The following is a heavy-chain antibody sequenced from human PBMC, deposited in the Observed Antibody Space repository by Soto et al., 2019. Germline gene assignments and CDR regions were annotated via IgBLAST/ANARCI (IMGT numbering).Heavy chain of an antibody. V-gene: IGHV3-15*07. J-gene: IGHJ4*01. D-gene: IGHD2-8*01. CDR1: GFPFSNAW. CDR3: TTDSRTSLPEIRFDY. CDR2: VKSKTDGGSS. Sequence: GSLRLSCVASGFPFSNAWINWVRQVPGKGLEWVGRVKSKTDGGSSDYTAAVKGRFAVSRDDSRNIVYQQMNSLRIEDTGVYYCTTDSRTSLPEIRFDYWGHGTQVTAPQ.